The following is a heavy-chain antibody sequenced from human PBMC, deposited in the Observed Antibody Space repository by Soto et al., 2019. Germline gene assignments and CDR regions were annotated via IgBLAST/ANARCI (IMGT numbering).Heavy chain of an antibody. D-gene: IGHD5-18*01. Sequence: GSLRLSCAASGFTFRSYSMNWVRQAPGKGLEWVSSITSSSTYIYYADSVKGRFTISRDNAKNSLSLQMNSLRAEDTAVYYCARNNHGYSSDVWGQGTTVTVSS. CDR1: GFTFRSYS. J-gene: IGHJ6*02. V-gene: IGHV3-21*01. CDR3: ARNNHGYSSDV. CDR2: ITSSSTYI.